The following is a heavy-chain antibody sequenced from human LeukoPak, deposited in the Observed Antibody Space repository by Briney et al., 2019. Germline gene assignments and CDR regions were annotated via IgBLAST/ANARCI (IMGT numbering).Heavy chain of an antibody. V-gene: IGHV3-48*04. CDR2: ISSSGSTI. J-gene: IGHJ3*02. CDR1: GFTFSSYS. D-gene: IGHD5-12*01. CDR3: ARDSGYNAFDI. Sequence: GGSLRLSCAASGFTFSSYSMNWVRQAPGKGLEWVSHISSSGSTIYYADSVKGRFTISRDNAKNSLYLQMNSLRAEDTAVFYCARDSGYNAFDIWGQGTMVTVSS.